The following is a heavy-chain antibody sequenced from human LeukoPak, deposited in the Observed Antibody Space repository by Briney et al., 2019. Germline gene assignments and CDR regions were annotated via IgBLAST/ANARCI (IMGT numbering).Heavy chain of an antibody. V-gene: IGHV1-2*02. Sequence: ASVKVSCKASGYTFTGYYMPWVRQAPGQGLEWMGWINPNSGGTNYAQKFQGRVTMTRDTSISTAYMELSRLRSDDTAVYYCAREVGYCSSTSCYRWSIGDYYYYMDVWGKGTTVTVSS. CDR1: GYTFTGYY. CDR3: AREVGYCSSTSCYRWSIGDYYYYMDV. J-gene: IGHJ6*03. CDR2: INPNSGGT. D-gene: IGHD2-2*02.